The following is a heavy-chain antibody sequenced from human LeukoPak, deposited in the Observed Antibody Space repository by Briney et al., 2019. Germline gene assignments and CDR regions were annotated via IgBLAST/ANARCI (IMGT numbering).Heavy chain of an antibody. J-gene: IGHJ4*02. D-gene: IGHD5-12*01. V-gene: IGHV3-23*01. CDR1: GFTSVNYA. CDR2: ISGSGGST. CDR3: AREGRYELYYFDY. Sequence: GGSLRLSCAATGFTSVNYAMSWVRQAPGKGLEWVSAISGSGGSTYYADSVKGRFTISRDNSKNTLYLQMNSLRAEDTAVYYCAREGRYELYYFDYWGQGTLVTASS.